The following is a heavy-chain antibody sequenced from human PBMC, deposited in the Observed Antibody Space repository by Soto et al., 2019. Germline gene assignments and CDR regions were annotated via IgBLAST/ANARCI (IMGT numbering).Heavy chain of an antibody. CDR1: GFTFSNYA. CDR3: AKDPKYSSSWYVWFDT. V-gene: IGHV3-23*01. J-gene: IGHJ5*02. Sequence: LRLSCAASGFTFSNYAMIWVRQAPGKGLEWVSAISGTGATTYYADSVKGRFTISRENSKSTVYLQMKSLRAEDTALYYCAKDPKYSSSWYVWFDTWGQGTLVTVSS. D-gene: IGHD6-13*01. CDR2: ISGTGATT.